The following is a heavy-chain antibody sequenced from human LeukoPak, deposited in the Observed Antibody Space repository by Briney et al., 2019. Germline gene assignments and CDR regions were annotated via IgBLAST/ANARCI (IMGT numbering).Heavy chain of an antibody. J-gene: IGHJ6*03. CDR2: ISSSSSTI. V-gene: IGHV3-48*02. CDR3: ARADLYYYYYYMDV. CDR1: GFTFSSYS. Sequence: PGGSLRLSCAASGFTFSSYSVNWVRQAPGKGLEWVSYISSSSSTIYYAGTVKGRFTISSDNAKNSLYLQMNSLRDEDTAVYYCARADLYYYYYYMDVWGKGTTVTVSS.